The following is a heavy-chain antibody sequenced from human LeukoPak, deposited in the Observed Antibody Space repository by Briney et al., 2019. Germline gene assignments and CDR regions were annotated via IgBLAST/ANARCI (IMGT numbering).Heavy chain of an antibody. CDR1: GFTFSNYG. Sequence: GGSLRLSCAASGFTFSNYGMHWVRQAPGKGLEWVAVIWYDGSNKYYADSVKGRFIISRDNSKNTLYLQMNSLRAEDTAVYYCARDISGYYYFDYWGQGALVTVSS. J-gene: IGHJ4*02. D-gene: IGHD3-22*01. CDR3: ARDISGYYYFDY. CDR2: IWYDGSNK. V-gene: IGHV3-33*01.